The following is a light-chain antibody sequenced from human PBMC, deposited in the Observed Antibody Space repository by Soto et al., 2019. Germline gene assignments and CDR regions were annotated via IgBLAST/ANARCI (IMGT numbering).Light chain of an antibody. V-gene: IGKV3-20*01. CDR1: QSVNSNY. CDR3: QQYDESFRT. Sequence: EIVLTQSPGTLSLSPGERATLSCRASQSVNSNYLAWYQQKPGQSPRVLMYGTSNRATGIPDRFRGSGSGTDFTLTISSLEPEDFAVYYCQQYDESFRTFGQGTKVEIK. CDR2: GTS. J-gene: IGKJ1*01.